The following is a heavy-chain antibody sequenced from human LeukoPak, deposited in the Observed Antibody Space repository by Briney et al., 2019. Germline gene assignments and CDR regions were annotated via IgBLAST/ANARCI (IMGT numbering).Heavy chain of an antibody. V-gene: IGHV3-23*01. CDR3: AEDPRIAAVAATFDY. D-gene: IGHD6-6*01. CDR2: ISGSGSST. Sequence: PGGSLRLSCAASGFTFSSCAMSWVRQAPGKGLEWVSAISGSGSSTFYADSVKGRFTISRDNSKNTLHLQMNSLRAEDTAVYYCAEDPRIAAVAATFDYWGQGTLVTVSS. J-gene: IGHJ4*02. CDR1: GFTFSSCA.